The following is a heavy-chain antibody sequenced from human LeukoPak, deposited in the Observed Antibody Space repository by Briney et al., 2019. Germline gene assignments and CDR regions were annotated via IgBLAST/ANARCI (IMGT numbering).Heavy chain of an antibody. Sequence: SETLSLACIVSGGSTSSNPWSWMRQPPGKGLEWIGTYYNSGSTNYNPSLKSRATISVDTSKNQFSLKLSSVTAADTAVYYCVGTKQWLSFDLWGQGTMVSISS. CDR2: YYNSGST. CDR1: GGSTSSNP. D-gene: IGHD3-22*01. CDR3: VGTKQWLSFDL. V-gene: IGHV4-59*08. J-gene: IGHJ3*01.